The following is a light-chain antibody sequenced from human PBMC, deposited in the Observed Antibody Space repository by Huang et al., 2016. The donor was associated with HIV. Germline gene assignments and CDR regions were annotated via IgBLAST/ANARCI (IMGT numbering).Light chain of an antibody. CDR3: QQFNSYPFI. V-gene: IGKV1-9*01. J-gene: IGKJ4*01. Sequence: IQLTQSPSSVSAVVGDRVAITCRASQGITNYVAWYQQKPGKAPKLLMYAASTLERGVPSRFSGSGSGTDFTLAISSLQPEDSATYYCQQFNSYPFIFGGGTKVEIK. CDR1: QGITNY. CDR2: AAS.